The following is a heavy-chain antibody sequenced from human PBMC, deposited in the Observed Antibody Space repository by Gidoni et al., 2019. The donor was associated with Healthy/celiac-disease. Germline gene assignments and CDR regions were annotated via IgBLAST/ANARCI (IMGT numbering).Heavy chain of an antibody. CDR1: GFTFSSYS. D-gene: IGHD1-26*01. CDR3: ARVGWELRGYYFDY. J-gene: IGHJ4*02. CDR2: ISSSSRTI. V-gene: IGHV3-48*04. Sequence: EVQLVESGGGLVQPGGSLRSSCAASGFTFSSYSMNWVRPAPGKGLEWVSYISSSSRTIYYADSVKGRFTISRDNAKNSLYLQMNSLGAEDTAVYYCARVGWELRGYYFDYWGQGTLVTVSS.